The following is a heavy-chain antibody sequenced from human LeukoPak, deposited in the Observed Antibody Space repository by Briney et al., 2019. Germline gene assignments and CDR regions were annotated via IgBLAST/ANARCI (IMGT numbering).Heavy chain of an antibody. D-gene: IGHD2-15*01. CDR2: INPNSGGT. V-gene: IGHV1-2*02. Sequence: ASVKVSCKASGYTFTGYYMHWVRQAPGQGLEWMGWINPNSGGTNYAQKFQGRVTMTRDTSISTAYMELSRLRSDDTAVYYCARSDIVVVVAAPDAFDIWGQGTMVTVSS. J-gene: IGHJ3*02. CDR1: GYTFTGYY. CDR3: ARSDIVVVVAAPDAFDI.